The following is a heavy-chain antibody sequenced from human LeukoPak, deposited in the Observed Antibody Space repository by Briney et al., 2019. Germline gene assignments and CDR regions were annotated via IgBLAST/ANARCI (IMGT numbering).Heavy chain of an antibody. D-gene: IGHD6-19*01. Sequence: PGGSLRLSCAASGFTLSSYGMSWVRQAPGKGLEWVSSIGGSGVSTYYAYSVKGRFTISRDNSKNTLYLQMNSLRPEDTAVYYCAPLAVADDYFVYWGQGTLVTVSS. CDR3: APLAVADDYFVY. CDR2: IGGSGVST. V-gene: IGHV3-23*01. CDR1: GFTLSSYG. J-gene: IGHJ4*02.